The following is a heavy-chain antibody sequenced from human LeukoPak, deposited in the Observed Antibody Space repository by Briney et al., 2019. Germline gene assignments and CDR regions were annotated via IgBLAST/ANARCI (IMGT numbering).Heavy chain of an antibody. CDR1: GFTFSRSA. Sequence: GGSLRLSCAASGFTFSRSAMTWVRQTPGKGLEWFPSISSSGNTYYVDSVKGRFTISRDNSKNMLYLQMNSLRVEDTAIYYCVKGRMSEDGLDFWGQGTLVTVSS. CDR3: VKGRMSEDGLDF. J-gene: IGHJ4*02. D-gene: IGHD5-24*01. CDR2: ISSSGNT. V-gene: IGHV3-23*01.